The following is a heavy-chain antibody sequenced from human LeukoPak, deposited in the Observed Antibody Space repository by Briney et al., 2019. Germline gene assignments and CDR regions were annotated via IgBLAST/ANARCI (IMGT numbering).Heavy chain of an antibody. J-gene: IGHJ3*02. D-gene: IGHD3-3*01. Sequence: GSLRLSCAASGFTFTIFGLNWVRRAPGKGPEWVSYIDARSGITYYADSVQGRFTISRDDARESVFLQMDGLRVDDTAVYYCARTYDFGRGPPGDAFDNWGPGTWVIVSA. CDR3: ARTYDFGRGPPGDAFDN. V-gene: IGHV3-48*01. CDR1: GFTFTIFG. CDR2: IDARSGIT.